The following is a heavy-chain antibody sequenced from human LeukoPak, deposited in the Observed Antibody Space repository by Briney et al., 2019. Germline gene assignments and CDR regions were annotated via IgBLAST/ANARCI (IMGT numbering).Heavy chain of an antibody. V-gene: IGHV1-2*02. Sequence: ASVKVSCKASGYTFTGYYMHWVRQAPGQGLEWMGWINPNSGGTNYAQKFQGRVTMTSDTSISTAYMELSRLRSDDTALYYCARGGSYSEYSQHWGQGTLVTVSS. J-gene: IGHJ1*01. D-gene: IGHD1-26*01. CDR3: ARGGSYSEYSQH. CDR2: INPNSGGT. CDR1: GYTFTGYY.